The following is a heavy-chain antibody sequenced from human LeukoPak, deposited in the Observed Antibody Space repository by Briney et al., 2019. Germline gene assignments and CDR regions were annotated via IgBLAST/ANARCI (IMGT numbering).Heavy chain of an antibody. CDR1: GDTFTSYG. J-gene: IGHJ4*02. Sequence: ASVKVSCKASGDTFTSYGISWVRQAPGQGLEWMGWISAYNGNTNYAQKLQGRVTMTTDTSTSTAYMELRSLRSDDTAVYYCARWPAHYCGNFISDYWGQGTLVTVSS. CDR2: ISAYNGNT. V-gene: IGHV1-18*01. CDR3: ARWPAHYCGNFISDY. D-gene: IGHD4-23*01.